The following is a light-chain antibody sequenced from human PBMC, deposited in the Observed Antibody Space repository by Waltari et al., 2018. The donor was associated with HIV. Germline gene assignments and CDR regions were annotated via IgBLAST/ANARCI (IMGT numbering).Light chain of an antibody. CDR1: QTVSSY. CDR2: GAS. Sequence: EIVMTQSPVTLSVSPGERATLSCRASQTVSSYLAWYQQKPGQAPRLLIYGASTRATGVPARFSGIGSGTEFTLTISSLQSEDFAVYYCQQFYNWPRTFGGGTKVEIK. CDR3: QQFYNWPRT. J-gene: IGKJ4*01. V-gene: IGKV3-15*01.